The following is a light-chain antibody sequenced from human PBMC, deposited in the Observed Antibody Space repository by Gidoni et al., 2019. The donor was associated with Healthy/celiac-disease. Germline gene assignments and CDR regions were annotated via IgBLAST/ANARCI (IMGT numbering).Light chain of an antibody. CDR2: GAS. CDR3: QQYGSSPST. J-gene: IGKJ4*01. V-gene: IGKV3-20*01. CDR1: QSVSSSY. Sequence: EIVLTQSPGTLSSSPGERATLSCRASQSVSSSYLAWYQQKPGQAPRLLIYGASSRATGIPDRFSGSGSGTDFTLTISRLEPEDFAVYYCQQYGSSPSTFXGXTKVEIK.